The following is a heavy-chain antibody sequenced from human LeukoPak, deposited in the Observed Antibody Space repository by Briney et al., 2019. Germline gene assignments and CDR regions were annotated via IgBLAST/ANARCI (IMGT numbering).Heavy chain of an antibody. D-gene: IGHD3-10*01. V-gene: IGHV4-39*01. J-gene: IGHJ4*02. CDR1: GGSFSGYY. CDR3: ARQYGSGSYYPPFDY. CDR2: IYYSGST. Sequence: SETLSLTCAVYGGSFSGYYWGWIRQPPGKGLEWIGSIYYSGSTYYNPSLKSRVTISVDTSKNQFSLRLSSVTASDTAVYYCARQYGSGSYYPPFDYWGQGTLVTVSS.